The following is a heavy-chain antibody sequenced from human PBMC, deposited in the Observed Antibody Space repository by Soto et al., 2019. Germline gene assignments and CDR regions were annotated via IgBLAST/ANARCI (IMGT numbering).Heavy chain of an antibody. CDR2: INPNSGGT. CDR1: GYTFTGYY. V-gene: IGHV1-2*02. J-gene: IGHJ4*02. CDR3: ATEGHCSSPSCAIDY. D-gene: IGHD2-2*01. Sequence: ASVKVSCKASGYTFTGYYIHWVRQAPGQGLEWMGCINPNSGGTNYAQNFQGRVTMTRDTSISTAYMELNRLRSDDTAVYYCATEGHCSSPSCAIDYWGQGTLVTVPQ.